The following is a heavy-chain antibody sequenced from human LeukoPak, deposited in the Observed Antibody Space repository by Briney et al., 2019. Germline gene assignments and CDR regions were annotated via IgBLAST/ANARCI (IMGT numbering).Heavy chain of an antibody. V-gene: IGHV3-11*01. CDR1: GFTFSDYY. CDR2: ISSSGSAI. CDR3: ARDNTDAYYYGSGSHYFDY. Sequence: GGSLRLSCAASGFTFSDYYMSWIRQAPGKGLEWVSYISSSGSAIYYADSVKGRFTISRDNAKNSLYLQMNSLRAEDTAVYYCARDNTDAYYYGSGSHYFDYWGQGTLVTVSS. J-gene: IGHJ4*02. D-gene: IGHD3-10*01.